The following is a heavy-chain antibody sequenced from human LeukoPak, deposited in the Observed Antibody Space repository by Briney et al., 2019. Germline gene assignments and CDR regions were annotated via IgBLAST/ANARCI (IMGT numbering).Heavy chain of an antibody. Sequence: GGSLRLSCAASGFTFSRNWMSWVRQAPGKGLEGVGFIRSTAYGGTTEYAASVKGRFTISRDDSKSIAYLQMHSLKTEDTAVYYCTRERRYGSGSYLHWGQGTLVTVSS. D-gene: IGHD3-10*01. CDR1: GFTFSRNW. CDR3: TRERRYGSGSYLH. J-gene: IGHJ4*02. V-gene: IGHV3-49*04. CDR2: IRSTAYGGTT.